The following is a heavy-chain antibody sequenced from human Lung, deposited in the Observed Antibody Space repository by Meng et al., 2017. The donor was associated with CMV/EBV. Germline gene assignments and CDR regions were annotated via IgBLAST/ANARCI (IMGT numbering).Heavy chain of an antibody. CDR1: GGSISSGDYY. CDR3: ARVGGCSGGGCYHRLFDY. CDR2: IYYTGST. D-gene: IGHD2-15*01. J-gene: IGHJ4*02. Sequence: QMLRRESGPGQVKPSQPLPLTFTVSGGSISSGDYYWSWIRQPPGKGLEWIGYIYYTGSTYYNPSLKSRVIISVDTSKNQFSLKLNSVTAADTAVYYCARVGGCSGGGCYHRLFDYWGQGTLVTVSS. V-gene: IGHV4-30-4*01.